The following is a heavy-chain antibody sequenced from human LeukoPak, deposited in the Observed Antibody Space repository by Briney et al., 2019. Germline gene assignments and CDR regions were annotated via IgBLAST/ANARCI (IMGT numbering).Heavy chain of an antibody. CDR2: IYYSGGI. D-gene: IGHD1-7*01. J-gene: IGHJ2*01. CDR3: ARPVTELTDWYFDL. V-gene: IGHV4-59*01. CDR1: GGSISRYY. Sequence: SETLSLTCTVSGGSISRYYWSWIRQPPGKGLEWIGYIYYSGGIKYNPSLKSRVTISVDTSKNQFSLKLSAVTAADTAVYYCARPVTELTDWYFDLWGRGTLVTVSS.